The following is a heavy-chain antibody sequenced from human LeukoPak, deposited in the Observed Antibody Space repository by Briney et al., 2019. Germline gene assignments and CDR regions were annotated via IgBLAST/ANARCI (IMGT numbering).Heavy chain of an antibody. CDR2: ISGSGGST. J-gene: IGHJ4*02. V-gene: IGHV3-23*01. Sequence: GGSLRLSCAASGFTFSSYAMSWVRQAPGKGLEWVSAISGSGGSTYYADSVKGRFTISRDNSKNTLYLQMNSLRAEDTAVYYCAKDLSQRLLRGDFDSWGQGALVSVSS. CDR3: AKDLSQRLLRGDFDS. D-gene: IGHD6-25*01. CDR1: GFTFSSYA.